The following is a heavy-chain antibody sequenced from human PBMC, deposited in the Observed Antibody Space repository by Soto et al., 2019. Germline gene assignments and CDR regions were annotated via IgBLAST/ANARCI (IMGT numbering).Heavy chain of an antibody. Sequence: PSETLSLTCTVSGGSISSYYWSWIRQPPGKGLEWIGYIYYSGSTNYNPSLKSRVTISVDTSKNQFSLKLSSVTAADTAVYYCARAPPFYDSSGLKAANFDYWGQGTLVTVSS. V-gene: IGHV4-59*01. D-gene: IGHD3-22*01. CDR1: GGSISSYY. J-gene: IGHJ4*02. CDR3: ARAPPFYDSSGLKAANFDY. CDR2: IYYSGST.